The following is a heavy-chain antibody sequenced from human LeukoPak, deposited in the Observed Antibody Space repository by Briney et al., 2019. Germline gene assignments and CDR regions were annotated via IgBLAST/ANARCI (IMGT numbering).Heavy chain of an antibody. Sequence: ASVKVSFKASGYTFTGYFIHWVRQAPGQGLEWMGWINSNSGGTKFAQNFQGRVTMTRDTSISTAYMELSRLRDDDTAVYYCARCADSSGPYGPWGQGTLVTVSS. CDR1: GYTFTGYF. V-gene: IGHV1-2*02. CDR3: ARCADSSGPYGP. D-gene: IGHD3-22*01. J-gene: IGHJ5*02. CDR2: INSNSGGT.